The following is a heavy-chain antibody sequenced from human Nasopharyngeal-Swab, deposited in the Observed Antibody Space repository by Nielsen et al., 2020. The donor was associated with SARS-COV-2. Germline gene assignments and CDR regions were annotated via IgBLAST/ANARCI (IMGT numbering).Heavy chain of an antibody. J-gene: IGHJ6*03. CDR3: AGGAGYYYYYMDV. D-gene: IGHD1-26*01. CDR2: IYYSGST. V-gene: IGHV4-39*01. Sequence: WIRQPPGKGLEWIGSIYYSGSTYYNPSLKSRVTISVDTSKNQFSLKLSSVTAADTAVHYCAGGAGYYYYYMDVWGKGTTVTVSS.